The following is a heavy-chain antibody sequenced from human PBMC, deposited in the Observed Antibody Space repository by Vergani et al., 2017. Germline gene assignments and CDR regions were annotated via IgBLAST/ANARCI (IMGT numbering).Heavy chain of an antibody. CDR2: IYSTGST. V-gene: IGHV4-31*03. J-gene: IGHJ4*02. D-gene: IGHD2-8*01. Sequence: QVQLQESGPGLVKPSQTLSLTCSVSGDSISSGVYYWNWIRQHPGKVLEWIGYIYSTGSTHHNPSLRRRINMSVDTSKNQFSLKLNSVTAADTAMYYCAVMGGYGEGYAFRVGYFDSWGPGILGTFFS. CDR1: GDSISSGVYY. CDR3: AVMGGYGEGYAFRVGYFDS.